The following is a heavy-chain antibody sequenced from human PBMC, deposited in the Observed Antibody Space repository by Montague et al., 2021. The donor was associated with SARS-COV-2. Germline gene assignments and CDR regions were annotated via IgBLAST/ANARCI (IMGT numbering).Heavy chain of an antibody. Sequence: SETLSLTCTVSGGSISSSSYYWGWIRQLPGKGLEWIGSIYYSGSTYYNPSLKSRVTISVDTSKNQFSLKLSSVTAADTAVYYCARQGSGSYYNWFDPWGQGTLVTVSS. CDR3: ARQGSGSYYNWFDP. V-gene: IGHV4-39*01. J-gene: IGHJ5*02. CDR1: GGSISSSSYY. CDR2: IYYSGST. D-gene: IGHD1-26*01.